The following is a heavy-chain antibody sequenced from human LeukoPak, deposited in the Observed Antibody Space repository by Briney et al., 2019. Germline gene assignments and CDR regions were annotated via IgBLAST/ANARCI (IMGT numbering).Heavy chain of an antibody. D-gene: IGHD3-9*01. Sequence: VASVKVSCKASGYTFTGYYMHWVRQAPGQGLEWMGWINPNSGGTNYAQKFQGWVTMTRDTSISTAYMELSRLRSDDTAVYYCALGYDILTGYHDAFDIWGQGTMVTVSS. CDR1: GYTFTGYY. CDR2: INPNSGGT. CDR3: ALGYDILTGYHDAFDI. J-gene: IGHJ3*02. V-gene: IGHV1-2*04.